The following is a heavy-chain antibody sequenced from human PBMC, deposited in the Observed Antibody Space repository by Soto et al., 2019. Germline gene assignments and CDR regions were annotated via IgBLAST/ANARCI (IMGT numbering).Heavy chain of an antibody. CDR3: ASSDFWSGYPHYYYYYMDV. CDR1: GGTISSGDYY. CDR2: IYYSGST. Sequence: SETLSLTCTVSGGTISSGDYYWSWIRQPPGKGLEWIGYIYYSGSTNYNPSLKSRVTISVDTSKNQFSLKLSSVTAADTAVYYCASSDFWSGYPHYYYYYMDVWGKGTTVTVSS. D-gene: IGHD3-3*01. J-gene: IGHJ6*03. V-gene: IGHV4-61*08.